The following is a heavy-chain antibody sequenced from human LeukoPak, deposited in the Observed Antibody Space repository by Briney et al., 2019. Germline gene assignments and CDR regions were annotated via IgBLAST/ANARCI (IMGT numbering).Heavy chain of an antibody. D-gene: IGHD2-2*01. CDR3: ARQGYCSSTSCYSPYYYGMDV. V-gene: IGHV5-10-1*01. CDR2: IGPSDSYT. Sequence: GESLKISCKGSGYRFTSYWISWVRQMPGKGLEWMGRIGPSDSYTNYSPSFQGHVTISADKSISTAYLQWSSLKASDTAMYYCARQGYCSSTSCYSPYYYGMDVWGKGTTVTVSS. J-gene: IGHJ6*04. CDR1: GYRFTSYW.